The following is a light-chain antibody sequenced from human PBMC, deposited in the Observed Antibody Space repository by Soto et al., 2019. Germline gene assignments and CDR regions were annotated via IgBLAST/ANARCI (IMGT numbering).Light chain of an antibody. CDR3: QSLGTGIQV. J-gene: IGLJ3*02. Sequence: QAVVTQSPSASASLGASVKLTCTLSSGYSTYAIAWHQQQSEKGPRFLMKINYDGTHSKGDGFFDRFSGSSSGAERHLTISSIQSDDEADYYCQSLGTGIQVFGGGTKVTVL. V-gene: IGLV4-69*01. CDR1: SGYSTYA. CDR2: INYDGTH.